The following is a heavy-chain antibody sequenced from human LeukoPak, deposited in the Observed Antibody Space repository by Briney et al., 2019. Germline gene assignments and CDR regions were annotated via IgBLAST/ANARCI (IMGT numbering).Heavy chain of an antibody. D-gene: IGHD2-15*01. V-gene: IGHV1-2*02. CDR1: GYIFNGYY. J-gene: IGHJ4*02. CDR2: INPNSGGT. CDR3: ARDNWRWSFDY. Sequence: GASVKVSCKASGYIFNGYYMHWVRQAPGQGLEWMGWINPNSGGTNYAQKFQGRVSMTRDTSTSTVYMELSSLTSEDMAVYYCARDNWRWSFDYWGQGTLVTVSS.